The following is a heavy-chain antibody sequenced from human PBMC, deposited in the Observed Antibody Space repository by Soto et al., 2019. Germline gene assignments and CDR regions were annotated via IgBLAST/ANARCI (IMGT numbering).Heavy chain of an antibody. Sequence: EVQVVQSGGGLVQPGGSLRLSCATSRFTASRYYMSWVRQAPGKGLEWVSFIYHAGAKNYADSVKGRFTISRDNSKNTLYLAMNSLRVDDTAVYFCSITSLPVADTDYWGQGALATVSS. J-gene: IGHJ4*02. V-gene: IGHV3-66*01. CDR3: SITSLPVADTDY. D-gene: IGHD6-19*01. CDR1: RFTASRYY. CDR2: IYHAGAK.